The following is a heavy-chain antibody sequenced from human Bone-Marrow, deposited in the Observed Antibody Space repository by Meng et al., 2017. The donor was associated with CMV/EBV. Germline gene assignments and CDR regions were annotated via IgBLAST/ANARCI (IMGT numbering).Heavy chain of an antibody. J-gene: IGHJ6*02. D-gene: IGHD2-2*01. Sequence: SETLSLTCTGSGGSISSYYWSWIRQPPGKGLEWIGYIYYSGSTNYNPSLKSRVTISVDTSKNQFSLKLSSVTAADTAVYYCARVSPTIHYYYYGMDVWGQGTTVTVSS. CDR2: IYYSGST. CDR3: ARVSPTIHYYYYGMDV. V-gene: IGHV4-59*01. CDR1: GGSISSYY.